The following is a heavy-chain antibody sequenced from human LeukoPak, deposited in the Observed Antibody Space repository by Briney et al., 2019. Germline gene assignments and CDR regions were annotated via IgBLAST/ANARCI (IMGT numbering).Heavy chain of an antibody. CDR3: ASSPRGYSYGTYFDY. CDR2: IIPIFGTA. CDR1: GGTFSSYA. D-gene: IGHD5-18*01. Sequence: GSSVKVSCKASGGTFSSYAISWVRQAPGQGLEWMGMIIPIFGTANYAQKFQGRVTITTDESTGTAYMELSSLRSEDTAVYYCASSPRGYSYGTYFDYWGQGTLVTVSS. V-gene: IGHV1-69*05. J-gene: IGHJ4*02.